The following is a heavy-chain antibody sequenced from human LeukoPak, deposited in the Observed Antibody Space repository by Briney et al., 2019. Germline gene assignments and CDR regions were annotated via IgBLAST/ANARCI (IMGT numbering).Heavy chain of an antibody. J-gene: IGHJ4*02. CDR2: IYPGDSDT. V-gene: IGHV5-51*01. CDR1: GYSFSSYW. Sequence: GESLKISCKGSGYSFSSYWIAWVRQMPGRGLEWMGIIYPGDSDTRYSPSFQGQVTISADKSINTAYLQWSSLKTSDTAMYYCARSRLNSDYWGQGTLVTVSS. CDR3: ARSRLNSDY.